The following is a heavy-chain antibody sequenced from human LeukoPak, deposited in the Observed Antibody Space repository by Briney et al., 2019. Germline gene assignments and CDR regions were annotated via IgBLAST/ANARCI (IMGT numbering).Heavy chain of an antibody. Sequence: GASVKVSCKASGGTFSSYAISWVRQAPGQRLEWMGGIIPIFGTANYAQKFQGRVTITTDESTSTAYMELSSLRSEDTAVYYCAREGYCSGGSCYPGYNWFDPWGQGTLVTVSS. CDR1: GGTFSSYA. D-gene: IGHD2-15*01. CDR2: IIPIFGTA. CDR3: AREGYCSGGSCYPGYNWFDP. J-gene: IGHJ5*02. V-gene: IGHV1-69*05.